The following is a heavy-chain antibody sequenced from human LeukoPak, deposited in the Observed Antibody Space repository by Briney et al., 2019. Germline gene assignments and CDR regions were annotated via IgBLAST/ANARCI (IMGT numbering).Heavy chain of an antibody. D-gene: IGHD3-22*01. Sequence: PGGSLRLSCAASGFTFSGSAMHWVRQASGKGLEWDGRIRSKANSYATAYAASVKGRFTISRDDSKNTAYLQMNSLKTEDTAVYYCTRHMDYYDSSGYYPIYFDYWGQGTLVTVSS. V-gene: IGHV3-73*01. CDR2: IRSKANSYAT. CDR3: TRHMDYYDSSGYYPIYFDY. J-gene: IGHJ4*02. CDR1: GFTFSGSA.